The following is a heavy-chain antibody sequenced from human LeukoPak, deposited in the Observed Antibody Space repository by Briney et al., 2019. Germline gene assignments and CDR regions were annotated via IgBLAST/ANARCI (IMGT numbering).Heavy chain of an antibody. CDR3: ARIGDRGVYFDY. D-gene: IGHD3-16*01. Sequence: SETLSLTCTVSDYSISSGHYWGWVRQPPGKGLEWIGNIYHTETTYYNPSLKSRITISVDASKNQFSLRLSSVTAADTAVYYCARIGDRGVYFDYWGQGTLVTVSS. CDR2: IYHTETT. J-gene: IGHJ4*02. CDR1: DYSISSGHY. V-gene: IGHV4-38-2*02.